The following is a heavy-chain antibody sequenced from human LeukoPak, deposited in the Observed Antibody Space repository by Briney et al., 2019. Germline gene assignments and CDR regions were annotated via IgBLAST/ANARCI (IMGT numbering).Heavy chain of an antibody. CDR3: ARGRIWFGELRRYYYMDV. D-gene: IGHD3-10*01. Sequence: SETLSLTCAVYGGSFSGYYWSWIRQPPGKGLEWIGEINHSGSTNYNPSLKSRVTISVDTSKNQFSLKLSSVTAADTAVYYCARGRIWFGELRRYYYMDVWGKGTTVTVSS. J-gene: IGHJ6*03. CDR2: INHSGST. CDR1: GGSFSGYY. V-gene: IGHV4-34*01.